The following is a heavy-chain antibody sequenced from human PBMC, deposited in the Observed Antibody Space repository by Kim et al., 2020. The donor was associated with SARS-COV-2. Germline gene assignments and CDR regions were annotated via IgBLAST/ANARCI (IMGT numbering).Heavy chain of an antibody. CDR2: IIPILGIA. V-gene: IGHV1-69*04. CDR1: GGTFSSYA. Sequence: SVKVSCKASGGTFSSYAISWVRQAPGQGLEWMGRIIPILGIANYAQKFQGRVTITADKSTSTAYMELSSLRSEDTAVYYCARGEVSQLLTLTYYYYYMDVWGKGTTVTVSS. J-gene: IGHJ6*03. D-gene: IGHD2-2*01. CDR3: ARGEVSQLLTLTYYYYYMDV.